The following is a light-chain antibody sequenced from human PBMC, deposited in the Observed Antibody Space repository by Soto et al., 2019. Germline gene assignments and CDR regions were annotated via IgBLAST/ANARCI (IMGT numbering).Light chain of an antibody. J-gene: IGKJ2*01. Sequence: DIVMTQSPDSLAVSLGERATINCRSSQSVLYSSNNQNYLAWYQQKPGQPPKLLIYWASTRESGVPDRFSGSGSVTDFTLTISSLQAEDVAVYYCQQYYSTLYTFGQGTTLEIK. V-gene: IGKV4-1*01. CDR3: QQYYSTLYT. CDR2: WAS. CDR1: QSVLYSSNNQNY.